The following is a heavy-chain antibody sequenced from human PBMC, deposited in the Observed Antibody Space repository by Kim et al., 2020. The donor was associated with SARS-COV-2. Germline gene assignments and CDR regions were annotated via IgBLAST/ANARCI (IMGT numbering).Heavy chain of an antibody. J-gene: IGHJ4*02. CDR3: AALDTVQVPGGI. D-gene: IGHD3-10*01. V-gene: IGHV3-7*01. Sequence: YVDSVKGLFTMSRDNAKNSLYLQMSSLRADDTAIYYCAALDTVQVPGGIWGQGTLVTVSS.